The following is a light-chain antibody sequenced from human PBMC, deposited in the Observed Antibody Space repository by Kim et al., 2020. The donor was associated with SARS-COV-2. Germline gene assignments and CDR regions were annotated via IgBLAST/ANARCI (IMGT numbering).Light chain of an antibody. CDR3: NSRDSSGNHP. CDR2: GKN. CDR1: SLRNFY. Sequence: VALGQTVRITCQGDSLRNFYASWYQQKPGQAPLLVIYGKNNRPSGIPDRFSGSSSGNTASLTIAGAQAEDEADYYCNSRDSSGNHPFGGGTRLTVL. J-gene: IGLJ2*01. V-gene: IGLV3-19*01.